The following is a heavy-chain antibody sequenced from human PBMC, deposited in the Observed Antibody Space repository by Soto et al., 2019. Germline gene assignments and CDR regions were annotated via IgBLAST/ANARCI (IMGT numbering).Heavy chain of an antibody. CDR1: GGSISSGGYS. CDR2: IYHSGST. J-gene: IGHJ4*02. CDR3: ARVGDYDPNYFDY. V-gene: IGHV4-30-2*01. D-gene: IGHD4-17*01. Sequence: SETLSLTCAVSGGSISSGGYSWSWIRQPPGKGLEWIGYIYHSGSTYYNPSLKSRVTISVDRSKNQFSLKLSSVTAADTAVYYCARVGDYDPNYFDYWGQGTLVTVSS.